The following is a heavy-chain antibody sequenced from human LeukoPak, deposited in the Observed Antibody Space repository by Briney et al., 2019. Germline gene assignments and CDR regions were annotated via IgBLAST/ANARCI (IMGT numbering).Heavy chain of an antibody. CDR1: GFTFNNYA. CDR2: IRGGGSNT. Sequence: GGSLRLSCAASGFTFNNYAMNWVRQTPGKGLEWVSYIRGGGSNTRYSDSVKGRFIISRDNSKNILYLQMNSLRAEDTAIYYCAKCSASYSNDAFDVWGRGTMVTVSS. V-gene: IGHV3-23*01. J-gene: IGHJ3*01. D-gene: IGHD3-10*02. CDR3: AKCSASYSNDAFDV.